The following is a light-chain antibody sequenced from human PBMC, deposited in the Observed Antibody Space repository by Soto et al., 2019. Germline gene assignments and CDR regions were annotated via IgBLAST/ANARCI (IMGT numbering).Light chain of an antibody. CDR2: EDN. CDR1: SGSIASNY. J-gene: IGLJ3*02. Sequence: NFMLTQPHSVSESPGKTVTISCTRSSGSIASNYVQWYQQRPDSSPTTVIYEDNQRPSGVTDRFSGCIDSSSNSATLTISGLKTEDAAGFFCQSYDSCIWMFGGGSKLTVL. V-gene: IGLV6-57*01. CDR3: QSYDSCIWM.